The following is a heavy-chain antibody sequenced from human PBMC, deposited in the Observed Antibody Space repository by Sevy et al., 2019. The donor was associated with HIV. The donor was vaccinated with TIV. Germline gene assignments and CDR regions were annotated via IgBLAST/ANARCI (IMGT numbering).Heavy chain of an antibody. CDR2: ISGSGVST. CDR1: GFTFSSYD. CDR3: ARSMGGFDALDI. J-gene: IGHJ3*02. D-gene: IGHD6-25*01. Sequence: GGSLRLSCAASGFTFSSYDMSWVRQAPGKGLEWVSVISGSGVSTYYADSVKGRFTISRDNSKNTLYLQLNSLRAEDTAVYCCARSMGGFDALDIWGQGTMVTVSS. V-gene: IGHV3-23*01.